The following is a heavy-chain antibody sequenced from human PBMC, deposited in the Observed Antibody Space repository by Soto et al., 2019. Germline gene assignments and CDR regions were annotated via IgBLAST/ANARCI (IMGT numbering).Heavy chain of an antibody. CDR3: AKDGSEYSAYFDY. V-gene: IGHV3-9*01. CDR1: GFTFDDYA. Sequence: EVQLVESGGGLVQPGRSLRLSCAASGFTFDDYAMHWVRQAPGKGLEWVSGISWNSGSIGYADSVKGRFTISRDNAKNSLYLQMNRLRAEDTALYYCAKDGSEYSAYFDYWGQGTLVTVSS. D-gene: IGHD5-12*01. CDR2: ISWNSGSI. J-gene: IGHJ4*02.